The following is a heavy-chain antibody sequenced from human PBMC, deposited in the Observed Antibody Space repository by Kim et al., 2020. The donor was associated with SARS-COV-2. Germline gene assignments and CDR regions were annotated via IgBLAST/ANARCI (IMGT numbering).Heavy chain of an antibody. Sequence: GGSLRLSCAASGFTFSSYAMHWVRQAPGKGLEWVAVISYDGSNKYYADSVKGRFTISRDNSKNTLYLQMNSLRAEDTAVYYCARIPSSSWLRGYYYGMDVWGQGTTVTVSS. CDR3: ARIPSSSWLRGYYYGMDV. J-gene: IGHJ6*02. D-gene: IGHD6-13*01. CDR1: GFTFSSYA. V-gene: IGHV3-30-3*01. CDR2: ISYDGSNK.